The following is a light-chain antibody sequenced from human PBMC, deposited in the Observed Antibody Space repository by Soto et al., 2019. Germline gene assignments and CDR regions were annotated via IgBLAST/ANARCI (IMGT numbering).Light chain of an antibody. Sequence: EIVLTQSPGTLSLSPGERATLSCRASQSVSSSYLAWYQQKPGQAPRLLIYGASSRATGIPDRFGGSGSGPDFTLTISRLEPEDFAVYYCQQYGTSFGEGTKVEIK. CDR3: QQYGTS. CDR1: QSVSSSY. V-gene: IGKV3-20*01. J-gene: IGKJ4*01. CDR2: GAS.